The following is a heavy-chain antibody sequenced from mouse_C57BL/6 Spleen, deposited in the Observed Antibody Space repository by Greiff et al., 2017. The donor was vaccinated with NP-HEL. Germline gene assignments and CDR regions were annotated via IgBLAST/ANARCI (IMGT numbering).Heavy chain of an antibody. J-gene: IGHJ3*01. CDR2: IHPNSGST. CDR3: ARGRDYYGTPFAY. D-gene: IGHD1-1*01. V-gene: IGHV1-64*01. CDR1: GYTFTSYW. Sequence: VQLQQPGAELVKPGASVKLSCKASGYTFTSYWMHWVKQRPGQGLEWIGMIHPNSGSTNYNEKFKSKATLTVDKSSSTAYMQLSSLTSEDSAVYYCARGRDYYGTPFAYWGQGTLVTVSA.